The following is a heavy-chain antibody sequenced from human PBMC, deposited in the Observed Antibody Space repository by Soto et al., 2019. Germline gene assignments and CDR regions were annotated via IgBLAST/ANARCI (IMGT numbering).Heavy chain of an antibody. CDR2: INHSGST. CDR3: ARALNYDFWSGYYTPKVGYFDY. V-gene: IGHV4-34*01. Sequence: SETLSLTCAVYGGSFSGYYWSWIRQPPGKGLEWIGEINHSGSTNYNPSLKSRVTISVDTSKNQFSLKLSSVTAADTAVYYCARALNYDFWSGYYTPKVGYFDYWGQGTLVTVSS. D-gene: IGHD3-3*01. J-gene: IGHJ4*02. CDR1: GGSFSGYY.